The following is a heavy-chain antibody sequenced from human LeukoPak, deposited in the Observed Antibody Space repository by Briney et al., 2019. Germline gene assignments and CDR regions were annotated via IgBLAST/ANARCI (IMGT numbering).Heavy chain of an antibody. Sequence: SVKVSCKASGGTFSSYAVSWVRQAPGQGLEWMGGIIPIFGTANYAQKFQGRVTITADESTSTAYMELSSLRSEDTAVYYCASFSTVTSRINWFDPWGQGTLVTVSS. CDR2: IIPIFGTA. V-gene: IGHV1-69*13. J-gene: IGHJ5*02. CDR3: ASFSTVTSRINWFDP. D-gene: IGHD4-17*01. CDR1: GGTFSSYA.